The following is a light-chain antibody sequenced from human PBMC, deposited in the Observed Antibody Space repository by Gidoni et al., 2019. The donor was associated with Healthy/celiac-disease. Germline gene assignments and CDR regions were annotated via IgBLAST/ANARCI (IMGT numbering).Light chain of an antibody. CDR1: QRVSSN. V-gene: IGKV3-15*01. J-gene: IGKJ1*01. CDR2: GAS. Sequence: ELVITQSPATLSVSPGERSTPSCRASQRVSSNLAWYQQKPGQAPRLLIYGASTRATGIPARFIGSGSGTEFTLTISSLQSEDFAVYYCQQYNNWTPGTFGQGTKVEIK. CDR3: QQYNNWTPGT.